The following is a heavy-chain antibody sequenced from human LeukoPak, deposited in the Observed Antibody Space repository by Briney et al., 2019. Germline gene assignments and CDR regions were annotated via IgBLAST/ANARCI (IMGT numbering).Heavy chain of an antibody. D-gene: IGHD3-3*01. CDR3: ATGRHYDFWSGYFASEINWFDP. Sequence: GGSLRLSCAASGFTFSSYGMHWVRQPPGKGLEWVAVIWYDGSNKYYADSVKGRFTISRDNSKNTLYLQMNSLRAEDTAVYYCATGRHYDFWSGYFASEINWFDPWGQGTLVTVSS. J-gene: IGHJ5*02. CDR2: IWYDGSNK. V-gene: IGHV3-33*01. CDR1: GFTFSSYG.